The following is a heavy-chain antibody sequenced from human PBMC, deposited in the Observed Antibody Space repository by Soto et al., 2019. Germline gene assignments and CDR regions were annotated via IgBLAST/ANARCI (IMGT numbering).Heavy chain of an antibody. J-gene: IGHJ6*02. D-gene: IGHD5-12*01. Sequence: ASVKVSCKASGYTFTSYGISWVRQAPGQGLEWMGWISAYNGNTNYAQKLQGRVTMTTDTSTSTAYMELRSLRSDDTAVYYCSSWRSGYSGYDSGYYYYGMDVWGQGTTVTVSS. V-gene: IGHV1-18*01. CDR2: ISAYNGNT. CDR1: GYTFTSYG. CDR3: SSWRSGYSGYDSGYYYYGMDV.